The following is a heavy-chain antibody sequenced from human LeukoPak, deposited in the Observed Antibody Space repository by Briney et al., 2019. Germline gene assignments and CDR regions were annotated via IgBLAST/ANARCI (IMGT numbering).Heavy chain of an antibody. J-gene: IGHJ6*02. CDR2: INPSGGGT. CDR1: GGTFSSYA. D-gene: IGHD2-8*01. Sequence: ASVKVSCKASGGTFSSYAISWVRQAPGQGLEWMAIINPSGGGTKYAQKFQGRVTMTRDTPTNTVRMELSSLRTEDTAVYYCASVYLYGMDVWGQGTTVTVSS. V-gene: IGHV1-46*01. CDR3: ASVYLYGMDV.